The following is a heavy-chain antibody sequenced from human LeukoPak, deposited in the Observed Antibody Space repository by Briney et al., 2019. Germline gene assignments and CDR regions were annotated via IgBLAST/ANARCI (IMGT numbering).Heavy chain of an antibody. CDR3: AKDAYSSSSSADYFDY. Sequence: PGGSLRLSCAASGFTFDDYAMHWVRQAPGKGLEWVSGISWNSGSIGYADSVKGRFTISRDNAKNSLYLQMNSLRAEDTALYYCAKDAYSSSSSADYFDYWGQGTLVTVSS. CDR1: GFTFDDYA. J-gene: IGHJ4*02. D-gene: IGHD6-6*01. V-gene: IGHV3-9*01. CDR2: ISWNSGSI.